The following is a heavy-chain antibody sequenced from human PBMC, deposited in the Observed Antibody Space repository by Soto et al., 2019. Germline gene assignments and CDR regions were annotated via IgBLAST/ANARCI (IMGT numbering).Heavy chain of an antibody. Sequence: GGSLRLSCAASGFTFSTSWMHWVRQAPGKGLVWVSRINSDGRSTSYADSVKGRMSISRDNAKNTLYLQMNGLRAEDTAVYYCARPYCSGGTCAYYFESWGQGTQVTVSS. CDR1: GFTFSTSW. CDR2: INSDGRST. J-gene: IGHJ4*02. CDR3: ARPYCSGGTCAYYFES. V-gene: IGHV3-74*01. D-gene: IGHD2-15*01.